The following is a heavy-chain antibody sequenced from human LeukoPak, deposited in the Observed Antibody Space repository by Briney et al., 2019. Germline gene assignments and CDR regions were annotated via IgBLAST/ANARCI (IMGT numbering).Heavy chain of an antibody. J-gene: IGHJ5*02. CDR3: ARENREVYGDYLNWFDP. CDR1: GGSISSGGYY. Sequence: SETLSLTCTVSGGSISSGGYYWSWIRQHPGKGLEWIGYIYYSGSTYYNPSLKSRVTISVDTSKNQFSLKLSSVTAAGTAVYYCARENREVYGDYLNWFDPWGQGTLVTVSS. V-gene: IGHV4-31*03. CDR2: IYYSGST. D-gene: IGHD4-17*01.